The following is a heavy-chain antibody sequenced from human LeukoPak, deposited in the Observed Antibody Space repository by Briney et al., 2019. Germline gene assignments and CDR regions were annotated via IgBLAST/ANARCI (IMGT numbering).Heavy chain of an antibody. V-gene: IGHV4-59*01. CDR3: ARGPYSSSWSFDY. J-gene: IGHJ4*02. CDR1: GGSISGYY. CDR2: IYYSGST. D-gene: IGHD6-13*01. Sequence: PSETLSLTCTVSGGSISGYYWSWIRQPPGKGLEWIGYIYYSGSTNYNPSLTSRVTISVDTSKNQFSLKLSSVTAADTAVYYCARGPYSSSWSFDYWGQGTLVTVSS.